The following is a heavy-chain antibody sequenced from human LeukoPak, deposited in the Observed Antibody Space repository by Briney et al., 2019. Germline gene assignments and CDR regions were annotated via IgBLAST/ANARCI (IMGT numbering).Heavy chain of an antibody. J-gene: IGHJ4*02. V-gene: IGHV3-33*06. CDR3: ANDGGKISY. Sequence: PGGSLRLSCAASGFTFSSYGMHWVRQAPGKGLEWVAVIWYDGSNKHYADSVKGRFTISGDNSKNTLYLQMNSLRAEDTAVYHCANDGGKISYWGQGTLVTVSS. D-gene: IGHD2-15*01. CDR1: GFTFSSYG. CDR2: IWYDGSNK.